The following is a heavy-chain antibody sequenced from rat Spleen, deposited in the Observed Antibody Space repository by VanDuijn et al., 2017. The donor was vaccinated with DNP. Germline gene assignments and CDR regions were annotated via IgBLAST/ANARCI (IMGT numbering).Heavy chain of an antibody. CDR2: ITTGGEIT. CDR1: GFTFNKDW. V-gene: IGHV5-31*01. J-gene: IGHJ2*01. CDR3: ARPQLNVINYGGYRNYFDY. Sequence: EVQLVESGGDPVQPGRSLTLSCVVSGFTFNKDWMTWVRQVPGKGLEWIASITTGGEITYYPDSVKGRFTISRDNAKSTLYLQMNSLRSEDTATYYCARPQLNVINYGGYRNYFDYWGQGVMVTVSS. D-gene: IGHD1-11*01.